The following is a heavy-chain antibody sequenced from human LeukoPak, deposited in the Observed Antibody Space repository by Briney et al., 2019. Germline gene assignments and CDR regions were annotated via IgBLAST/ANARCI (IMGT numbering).Heavy chain of an antibody. CDR1: GYSISSGYY. Sequence: SETLSLTCTVSGYSISSGYYWGWIRQPPGKGLEWIGSIYHSGSTYYNPSLKSRVTISVDTSKNQFSLKLSSVTAADTAVYYCARAEYDSSGYYSLDYWGQGTLVTVSS. J-gene: IGHJ4*02. CDR3: ARAEYDSSGYYSLDY. CDR2: IYHSGST. D-gene: IGHD3-22*01. V-gene: IGHV4-38-2*02.